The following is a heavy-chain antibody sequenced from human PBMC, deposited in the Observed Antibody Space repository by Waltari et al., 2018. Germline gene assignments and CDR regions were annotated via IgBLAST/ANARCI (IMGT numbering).Heavy chain of an antibody. CDR1: GCTFSSYS. CDR3: ARGGITMIEGAFDI. J-gene: IGHJ3*02. CDR2: ISSSSYI. V-gene: IGHV3-21*01. D-gene: IGHD3-22*01. Sequence: EVQLVESGGGLVKHGGSLRLSCAASGCTFSSYSMNWVRQAPGKGLEWVSSISSSSYIYYADSVKGRFTISRDNAKNSLYLQMNSLRAEDTAVYYCARGGITMIEGAFDIWGQGTMVTVSS.